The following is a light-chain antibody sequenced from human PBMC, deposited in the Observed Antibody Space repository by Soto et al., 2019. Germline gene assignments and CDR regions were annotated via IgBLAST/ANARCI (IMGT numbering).Light chain of an antibody. CDR2: DTS. V-gene: IGLV7-46*01. J-gene: IGLJ2*01. CDR1: TGAVTSGHY. Sequence: QAVVTQEPSLTVSPGGTVTLTCGSSTGAVTSGHYPYWFQQKPGQAPRTLIYDTSNKHSWTPARFSGSLLGGKAALTLSGEQPEDEAEYYCLLSYSGALSVVFGGGTKVTVL. CDR3: LLSYSGALSVV.